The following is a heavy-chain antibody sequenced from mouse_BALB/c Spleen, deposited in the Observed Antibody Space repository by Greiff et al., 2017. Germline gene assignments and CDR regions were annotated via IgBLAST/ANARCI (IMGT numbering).Heavy chain of an antibody. Sequence: EVKLVESGPGLVKPSQSLSLTCTVTGYSITSDYAWNWIRQFPGNKLEWMGYISYSGSTSYNPSLKSRISITRDTSKNQFFLQLNSVTTEDTATYYCAKLGRGLNYWGQGTTLTVSS. CDR3: AKLGRGLNY. D-gene: IGHD4-1*01. CDR2: ISYSGST. V-gene: IGHV3-2*02. CDR1: GYSITSDYA. J-gene: IGHJ2*01.